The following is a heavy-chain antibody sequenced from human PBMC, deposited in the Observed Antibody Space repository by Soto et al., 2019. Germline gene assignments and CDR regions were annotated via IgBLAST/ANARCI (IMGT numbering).Heavy chain of an antibody. CDR3: ARVVSYYDSSGYPNWFDP. Sequence: SETLSLTCTVSGGSISSGDYYWSWIRQPPGKGLEWIGYIYYSGSTYYNPSLKSRVTISVDTSKNQFSLKLSSVTAADTAVYYRARVVSYYDSSGYPNWFDPWGQGTLVTVSS. D-gene: IGHD3-22*01. CDR2: IYYSGST. CDR1: GGSISSGDYY. J-gene: IGHJ5*02. V-gene: IGHV4-30-4*01.